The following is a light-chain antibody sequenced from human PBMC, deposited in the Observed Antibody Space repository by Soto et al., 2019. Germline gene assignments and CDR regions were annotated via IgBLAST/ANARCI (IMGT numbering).Light chain of an antibody. CDR3: QAWDSSTVV. J-gene: IGLJ2*01. CDR2: QYS. Sequence: SSELTQPPSVSVSPGQTASITCSGDKLGDKYACWYQQKPGQSPALVIYQYSKRPSGIPERFSGSNSGNTATLTISGTQAMDEADYYCQAWDSSTVVFGGGTKVTVL. V-gene: IGLV3-1*01. CDR1: KLGDKY.